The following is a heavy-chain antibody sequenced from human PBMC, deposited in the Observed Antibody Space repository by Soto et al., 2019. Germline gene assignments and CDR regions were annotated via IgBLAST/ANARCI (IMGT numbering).Heavy chain of an antibody. J-gene: IGHJ6*02. Sequence: SETLSLTCTVSGDSISNFYWSWIRQPAGKGLEWIGRIYISGSTDYNPSLKSRVVMSLDTSKNQFSLKLSSVTAADTAVYYCARDYIVPVPDAPYFVDYGMDVWGQGTTVTVSS. CDR1: GDSISNFY. D-gene: IGHD2-2*01. V-gene: IGHV4-4*07. CDR2: IYISGST. CDR3: ARDYIVPVPDAPYFVDYGMDV.